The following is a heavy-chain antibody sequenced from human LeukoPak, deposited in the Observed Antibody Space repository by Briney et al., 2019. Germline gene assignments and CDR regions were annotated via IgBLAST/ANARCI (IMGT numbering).Heavy chain of an antibody. D-gene: IGHD1-26*01. CDR3: ARGAGAGQVDWFDP. V-gene: IGHV3-30*04. CDR2: LSYDGTDW. J-gene: IGHJ5*02. CDR1: GFTFSTYA. Sequence: GGSLRLSCAASGFTFSTYAMHWVRQTPGKGLEWLGVLSYDGTDWYYADSVRGRFTISRDNSKKTLYLQMNSLTREDTAVYYCARGAGAGQVDWFDPWGQGTLVTVSS.